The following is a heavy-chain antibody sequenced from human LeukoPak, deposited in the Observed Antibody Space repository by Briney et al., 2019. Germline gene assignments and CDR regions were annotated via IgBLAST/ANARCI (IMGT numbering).Heavy chain of an antibody. J-gene: IGHJ5*02. CDR1: GDSVSSSSAT. V-gene: IGHV6-1*01. D-gene: IGHD2-2*01. CDR2: TYYRSTWYN. CDR3: ARRLTQYDCFDP. Sequence: SQTLSLTCAIFGDSVSSSSATWNWIRQSPSRVLEWLGRTYYRSTWYNDYAVSVRGRITVNPDTSKNQFSLHLNSVTPEDTAVYYCARRLTQYDCFDPWGQGILVTVSS.